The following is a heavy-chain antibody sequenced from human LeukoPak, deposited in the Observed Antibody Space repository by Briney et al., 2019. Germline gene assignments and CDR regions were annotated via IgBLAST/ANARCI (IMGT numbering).Heavy chain of an antibody. Sequence: GGSLRLSCTVSGFTFSNDAMNWVRQAPGKGLEWVSGLSGSGVRTDYADSVKGRFTVSRDISKDTLYLQMNDLRAEDTAVYYCAKAEGYSTGWFSYWGQGTLVTVSS. CDR2: LSGSGVRT. CDR1: GFTFSNDA. CDR3: AKAEGYSTGWFSY. D-gene: IGHD6-19*01. V-gene: IGHV3-23*01. J-gene: IGHJ4*02.